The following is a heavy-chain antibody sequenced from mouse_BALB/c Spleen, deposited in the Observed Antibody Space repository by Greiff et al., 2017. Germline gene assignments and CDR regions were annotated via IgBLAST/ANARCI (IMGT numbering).Heavy chain of an antibody. J-gene: IGHJ4*01. CDR3: ARRGNYPYYYAMDY. Sequence: VQLQQSGAELVRPGALVKLSCKASGFNIKDYYMHWVKQRPEQGLEWIGWIDPENGNTIYDPKFQGKASITADTSSNTAYLQLSSLTSEDTAVYYCARRGNYPYYYAMDYWGQGTSVTVSS. CDR1: GFNIKDYY. CDR2: IDPENGNT. D-gene: IGHD2-1*01. V-gene: IGHV14-1*02.